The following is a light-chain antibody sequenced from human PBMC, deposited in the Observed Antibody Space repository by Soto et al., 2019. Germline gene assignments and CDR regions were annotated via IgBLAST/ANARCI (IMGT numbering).Light chain of an antibody. Sequence: DIQMTQSQSTLSAHVEDRATYTFRASQSISSWLAWYQQKPGKAPKLLIYDASTLESGVPSRFTGRGSGTEFTLTISTLQPDDFATYYCQQYSSYWTFGQGTKV. CDR1: QSISSW. J-gene: IGKJ1*01. CDR2: DAS. CDR3: QQYSSYWT. V-gene: IGKV1-5*01.